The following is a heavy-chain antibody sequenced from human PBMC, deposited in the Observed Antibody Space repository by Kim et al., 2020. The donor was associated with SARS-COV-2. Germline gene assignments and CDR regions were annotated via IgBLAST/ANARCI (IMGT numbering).Heavy chain of an antibody. J-gene: IGHJ4*02. V-gene: IGHV3-30*02. D-gene: IGHD1-26*01. Sequence: YTDSVKGRFTISRDNSKNTLYLQMNSLRAEDTAVYYCAKSYSGSYLSYFDYWGQGTLLTVSS. CDR3: AKSYSGSYLSYFDY.